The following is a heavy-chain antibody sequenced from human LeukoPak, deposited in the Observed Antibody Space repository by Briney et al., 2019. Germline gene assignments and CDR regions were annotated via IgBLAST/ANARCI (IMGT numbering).Heavy chain of an antibody. CDR3: AREMATAMGYYFDY. D-gene: IGHD5-18*01. V-gene: IGHV1-18*01. J-gene: IGHJ4*02. Sequence: ASVKVSCKASGYTFTSYGISWVRQASGQGLEWMGWISAYNGNTNYAQKLQGRVTMTTDTSTSTAYMELRSLRSDDTAVYYCAREMATAMGYYFDYWGQGTLVTVSS. CDR1: GYTFTSYG. CDR2: ISAYNGNT.